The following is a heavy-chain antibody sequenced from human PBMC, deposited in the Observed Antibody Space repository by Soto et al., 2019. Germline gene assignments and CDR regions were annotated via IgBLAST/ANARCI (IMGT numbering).Heavy chain of an antibody. J-gene: IGHJ4*02. CDR2: IYWDDDK. Sequence: QITLKESGPTLVKPTQTLTLTCTFSGFSLSTSGVGVGWIRQPPGKALEWLALIYWDDDKRYSPSLKSRLTITKDPSKNQVVLTMTNMDPVDTATYYCARNRPDYDILTGYYPYFDYWGQGTLVTVSS. CDR3: ARNRPDYDILTGYYPYFDY. V-gene: IGHV2-5*02. CDR1: GFSLSTSGVG. D-gene: IGHD3-9*01.